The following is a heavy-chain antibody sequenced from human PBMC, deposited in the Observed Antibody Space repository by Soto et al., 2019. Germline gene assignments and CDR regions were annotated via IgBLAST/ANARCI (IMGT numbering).Heavy chain of an antibody. D-gene: IGHD3-22*01. Sequence: GGSLRLSCAASGFTFSSYAMSWVRQAPGKGLEWVSAISGSGGSTYYADSVKGRFTISRDNSKNTLYLQMNSLRAEDTAVYYCAKDGLYMIVVAMGPNFFDYWGQGTLVTVSS. CDR3: AKDGLYMIVVAMGPNFFDY. CDR2: ISGSGGST. V-gene: IGHV3-23*01. J-gene: IGHJ4*02. CDR1: GFTFSSYA.